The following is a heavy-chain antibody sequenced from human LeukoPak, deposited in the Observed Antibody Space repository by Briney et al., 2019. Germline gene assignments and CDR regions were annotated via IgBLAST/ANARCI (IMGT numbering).Heavy chain of an antibody. CDR3: ARGRSIVAVLPFDY. V-gene: IGHV4-34*01. CDR1: GGSFSGYY. CDR2: INHSGST. Sequence: SETLSLTCAVYGGSFSGYYWSWIRQPPGKGLEWIGEINHSGSTNYNPSLKSRVTISVDTSKNQFSLKLSSVTAADTAVYYCARGRSIVAVLPFDYRGQGTLVTVSS. D-gene: IGHD2-15*01. J-gene: IGHJ4*02.